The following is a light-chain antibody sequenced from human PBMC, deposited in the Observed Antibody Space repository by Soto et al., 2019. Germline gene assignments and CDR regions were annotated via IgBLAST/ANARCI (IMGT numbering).Light chain of an antibody. Sequence: DIQMTQSPTSLSASVGDRVTITCRASQSISSYLNWYQQKPGKAPKLLIYAASSLQSGVPSRFSGRGSGTDFTLPISSLQPEDFATYYCQQSYSTPRPFGQGTKVDIK. V-gene: IGKV1-39*01. CDR2: AAS. CDR3: QQSYSTPRP. CDR1: QSISSY. J-gene: IGKJ1*01.